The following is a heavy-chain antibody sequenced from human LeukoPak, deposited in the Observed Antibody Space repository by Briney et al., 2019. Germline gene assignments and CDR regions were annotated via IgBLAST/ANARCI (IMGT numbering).Heavy chain of an antibody. Sequence: SETLSLTCTVSGGSISSSSYYWGWIRQPPGKGLEWIGSIYYSGSTYYNPSLKSRVTISVDTSKNQFSLKLSSVTAADTAVYYCARDGTTTGYRYSGSPRDYWGQGTLVTVSS. J-gene: IGHJ4*02. V-gene: IGHV4-39*07. D-gene: IGHD1-26*01. CDR1: GGSISSSSYY. CDR2: IYYSGST. CDR3: ARDGTTTGYRYSGSPRDY.